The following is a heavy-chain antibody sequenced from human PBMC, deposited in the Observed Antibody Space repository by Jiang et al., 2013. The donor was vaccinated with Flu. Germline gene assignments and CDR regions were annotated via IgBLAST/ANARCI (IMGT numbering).Heavy chain of an antibody. V-gene: IGHV3-23*01. CDR2: ISGSGGST. Sequence: SGGGLVQPGGSLRLSCAASGFTFSSYAMSWVRQAPGKGLEWVSAISGSGGSTYYADSVKGRFTISRDNSKNTLYLQMNSLRAEDTAVYYCAKVGSGSLYKHYYYYGMDVWGQGTTVTVSS. CDR1: GFTFSSYA. CDR3: AKVGSGSLYKHYYYYGMDV. D-gene: IGHD1-26*01. J-gene: IGHJ6*02.